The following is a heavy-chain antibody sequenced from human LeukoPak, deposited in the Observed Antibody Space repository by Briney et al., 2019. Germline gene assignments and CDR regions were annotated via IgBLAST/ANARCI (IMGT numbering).Heavy chain of an antibody. V-gene: IGHV3-23*01. D-gene: IGHD6-6*01. J-gene: IGHJ4*02. CDR3: AKGLEEYSSSSFDY. CDR1: GITFSSYA. CDR2: ISGSGGST. Sequence: PGGSLRPSCAASGITFSSYAMSWVRQAPGKGLEWVSAISGSGGSTYYADSVKGRFTISRDNSKNTLYLQLNSLRAEDTAVYYCAKGLEEYSSSSFDYWGQGTLVTVPS.